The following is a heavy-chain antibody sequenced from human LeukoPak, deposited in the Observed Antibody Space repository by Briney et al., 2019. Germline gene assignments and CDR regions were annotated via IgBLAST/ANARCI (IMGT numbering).Heavy chain of an antibody. Sequence: PGGSLRLSCAASGFTLSSYKMNWVRQAPGKGLEWVSYIRSDSSTIYYADSVKGRFTISRDNANNSLYLQMNSLRAEDTAVYFCTRDSGYNAFDIWGQGTMVTVSS. CDR3: TRDSGYNAFDI. CDR2: IRSDSSTI. J-gene: IGHJ3*02. CDR1: GFTLSSYK. V-gene: IGHV3-48*04. D-gene: IGHD5-12*01.